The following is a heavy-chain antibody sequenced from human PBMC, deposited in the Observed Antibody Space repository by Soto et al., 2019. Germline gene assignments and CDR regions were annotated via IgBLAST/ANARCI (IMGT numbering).Heavy chain of an antibody. J-gene: IGHJ4*02. CDR1: GGSISSSSYY. D-gene: IGHD2-15*01. CDR2: IYYSGST. CDR3: ARHITGGYCSGGSCYSWLNYFDY. Sequence: PSETLSLTCTVSGGSISSSSYYWGWIRQPPGKGLEWIGSIYYSGSTYYNPSLKSRVTISVDTSKNQFSLKLSSVTAADTAVYYCARHITGGYCSGGSCYSWLNYFDYWGQGTLVTVSS. V-gene: IGHV4-39*01.